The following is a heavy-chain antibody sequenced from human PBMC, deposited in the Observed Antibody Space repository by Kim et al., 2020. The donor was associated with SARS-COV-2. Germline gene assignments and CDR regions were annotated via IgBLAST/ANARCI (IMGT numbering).Heavy chain of an antibody. D-gene: IGHD3-10*01. CDR3: AKQVYGGNDY. J-gene: IGHJ4*02. CDR2: ISGGGGTT. Sequence: GGSLRLSCAASGFTFSSYAMSWVRQAPAKALEWVSAISGGGGTTYYADSVKGRFTISRDNSKNTLYLHMNSLRAEDTAIYYCAKQVYGGNDYWGQGTLVT. CDR1: GFTFSSYA. V-gene: IGHV3-23*01.